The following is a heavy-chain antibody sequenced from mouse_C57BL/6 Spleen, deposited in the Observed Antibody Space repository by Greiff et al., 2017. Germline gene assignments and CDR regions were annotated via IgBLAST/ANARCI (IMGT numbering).Heavy chain of an antibody. CDR1: GFTFSNYW. J-gene: IGHJ4*01. CDR3: TGNPSYAIDY. Sequence: EVKLEESGGGLVQPGGSMKLSCVASGFTFSNYWMNWVRQSPEKGLEWVAQIRLKSDNYATHYAESVKGRFTISRDDSKSSVYLQMNNLRAEDTVIYYCTGNPSYAIDYWGQGTSHTVSS. V-gene: IGHV6-3*01. CDR2: IRLKSDNYAT.